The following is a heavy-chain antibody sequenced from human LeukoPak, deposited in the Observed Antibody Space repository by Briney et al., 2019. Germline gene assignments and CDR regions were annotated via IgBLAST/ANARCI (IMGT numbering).Heavy chain of an antibody. D-gene: IGHD3-22*01. Sequence: GGSLRLSCAASGFTFSDYYMSWIRQAPGKGLEWVSYISSSGSTTYYADSVKGRFTISRDNSKNTLYLQMSSLRAEDTAVYYCAKNFDSSGYYYFDYWGQGTLVTVSS. V-gene: IGHV3-11*01. CDR1: GFTFSDYY. CDR3: AKNFDSSGYYYFDY. J-gene: IGHJ4*02. CDR2: ISSSGSTT.